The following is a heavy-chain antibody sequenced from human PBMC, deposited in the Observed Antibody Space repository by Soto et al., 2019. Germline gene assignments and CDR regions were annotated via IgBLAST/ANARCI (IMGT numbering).Heavy chain of an antibody. D-gene: IGHD3-3*01. J-gene: IGHJ3*02. CDR1: GFSFSTYS. CDR3: ARDGGIWSGSGRNAFDI. V-gene: IGHV3-21*04. Sequence: PGGSLRLSCEASGFSFSTYSMHWVRQAPGKGLEWVSSIGRRSDIYYADSVKGRFTISRDNAKNSVSLQMNSLRAEDTAVYYCARDGGIWSGSGRNAFDIWGQGTMVTLS. CDR2: IGRRSDI.